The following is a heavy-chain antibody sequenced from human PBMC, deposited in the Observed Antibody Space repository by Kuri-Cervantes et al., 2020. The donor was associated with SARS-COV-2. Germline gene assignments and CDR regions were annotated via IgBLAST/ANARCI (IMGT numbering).Heavy chain of an antibody. CDR2: IHYSGSS. Sequence: ESLKISCTVSGGSISRRLYYWGWIRQPPGKGLEWIGSIHYSGSSHYNPSLNSRVTMSVDTSKNDFSLMVTPVTAADTAVYYCARHRSIVLTPTGEFYYMDVWGKGTTVTVSS. CDR3: ARHRSIVLTPTGEFYYMDV. V-gene: IGHV4-39*01. D-gene: IGHD2-8*01. CDR1: GGSISRRLYY. J-gene: IGHJ6*03.